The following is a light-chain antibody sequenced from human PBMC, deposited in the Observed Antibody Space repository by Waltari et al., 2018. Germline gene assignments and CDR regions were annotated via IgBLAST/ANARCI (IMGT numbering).Light chain of an antibody. V-gene: IGLV4-69*01. Sequence: QLVLTQSPSASASLGASVKLTCPLSSGHTTNVIAWLQKRPERGPRYLMKVNSDGSHNKGDEIPDRFSGSSSGAEHYLTISSLQSEDEADYYCQTGGHGTWVFGGGTKLTVL. CDR2: VNSDGSH. J-gene: IGLJ3*02. CDR1: SGHTTNV. CDR3: QTGGHGTWV.